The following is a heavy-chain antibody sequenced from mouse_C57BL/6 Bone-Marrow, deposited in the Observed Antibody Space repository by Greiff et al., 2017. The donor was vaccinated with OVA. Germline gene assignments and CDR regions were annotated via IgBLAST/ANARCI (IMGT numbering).Heavy chain of an antibody. J-gene: IGHJ1*03. CDR3: ARDKTDYYGSSYYFDV. V-gene: IGHV5-4*01. Sequence: DVMLVESGGGLVKPGGSLKLSCAASGFTFSSYAMSWVRQTPEKRLEWVATISDGGSYTYYPDNVKGRFTISRDNAKNNLYLQMSHLKSEDTAMYYCARDKTDYYGSSYYFDVWATGTTVTVSS. CDR1: GFTFSSYA. D-gene: IGHD1-1*01. CDR2: ISDGGSYT.